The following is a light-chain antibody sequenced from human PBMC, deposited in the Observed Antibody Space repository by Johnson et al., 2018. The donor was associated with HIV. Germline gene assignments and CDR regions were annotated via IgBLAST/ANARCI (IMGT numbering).Light chain of an antibody. CDR2: DNN. Sequence: QSVLTQPHSVSAAPGQKVTISCSGSSSNIGNSYVSWYQQLPGTAPKLLIYDNNKRPSGIPDRFSGSKSGTSATLCITGLQTGDEADYYCGTWDSSLSAYVFGTGTKVTVL. CDR3: GTWDSSLSAYV. CDR1: SSNIGNSY. J-gene: IGLJ1*01. V-gene: IGLV1-51*01.